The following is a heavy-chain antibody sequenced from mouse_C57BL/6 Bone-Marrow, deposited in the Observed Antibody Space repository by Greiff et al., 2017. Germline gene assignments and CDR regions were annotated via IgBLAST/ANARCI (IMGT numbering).Heavy chain of an antibody. CDR3: ARDRDYGNYPFAY. Sequence: EVQLQQSGGGLVKPGGSLKLSCAASGFTFSSYAMSWVRQTPEKRLEWVATISDGGSYTYYPDNVKGRFTISRDNAKNNLYLQMSHLKSEDTAMYYCARDRDYGNYPFAYWGQGTLVTVSA. CDR1: GFTFSSYA. CDR2: ISDGGSYT. D-gene: IGHD2-1*01. J-gene: IGHJ3*01. V-gene: IGHV5-4*01.